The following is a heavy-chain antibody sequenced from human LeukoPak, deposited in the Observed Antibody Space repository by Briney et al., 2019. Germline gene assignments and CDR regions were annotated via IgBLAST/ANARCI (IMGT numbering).Heavy chain of an antibody. J-gene: IGHJ5*02. CDR1: AGSISSSSYY. CDR2: IYYSGST. CDR3: ARDWFDP. Sequence: PSETLSLTCTAPAGSISSSSYYCGWIRQPPGKGLEWIGSIYYSGSTYYNPSLKSRVTISVDTSKNQFDLKLSSVTAADTAVYYCARDWFDPWGQGTLVTVSS. V-gene: IGHV4-39*02.